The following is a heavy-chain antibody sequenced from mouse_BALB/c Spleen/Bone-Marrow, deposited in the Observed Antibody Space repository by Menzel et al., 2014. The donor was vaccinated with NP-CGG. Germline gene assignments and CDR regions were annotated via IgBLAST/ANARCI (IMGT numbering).Heavy chain of an antibody. Sequence: EVKLVESGGGLVQPGGPLKLSCAASGFTFSSYGMSWVRQTPDKRLELVATINSNGGSTYYPDSVKGRFTISRDNAKNTLYLQMSSLKSEDTAMYYCARVWYFDHWGQGTSLTVSS. CDR2: INSNGGST. V-gene: IGHV5-6-3*01. CDR3: ARVWYFDH. J-gene: IGHJ2*03. CDR1: GFTFSSYG.